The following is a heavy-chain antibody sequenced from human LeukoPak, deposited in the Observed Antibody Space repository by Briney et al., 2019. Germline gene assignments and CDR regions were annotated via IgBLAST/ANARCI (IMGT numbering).Heavy chain of an antibody. CDR3: AKRAVTGGTNFDY. Sequence: GGSLRLSCAASGFTVSSNYMTWVRQAPGKGLEWVSTITGSGGSTYYADSVKGRFTISRDNSKNTLYVQMNNLRAEDTAVYYCAKRAVTGGTNFDYWGQGTLVTVSS. CDR1: GFTVSSNY. V-gene: IGHV3-23*01. D-gene: IGHD6-19*01. J-gene: IGHJ4*02. CDR2: ITGSGGST.